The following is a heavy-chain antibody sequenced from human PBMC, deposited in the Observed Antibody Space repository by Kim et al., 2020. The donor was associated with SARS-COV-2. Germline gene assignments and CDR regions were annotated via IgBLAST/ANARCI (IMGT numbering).Heavy chain of an antibody. D-gene: IGHD3-10*01. CDR3: ARDYYASATY. V-gene: IGHV3-74*01. J-gene: IGHJ4*02. CDR1: GFTFSGYW. Sequence: GGSLRLSCAASGFTFSGYWMHWVRQAPGKGLVWVSRINTDGTTIQYADSVKGRFTVSRDNAKNTLYLQMNSLRAEDTAIYFCARDYYASATYWGQGTLVAVSS. CDR2: INTDGTTI.